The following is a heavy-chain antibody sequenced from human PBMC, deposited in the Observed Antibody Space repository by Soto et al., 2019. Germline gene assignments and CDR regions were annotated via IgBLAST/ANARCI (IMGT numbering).Heavy chain of an antibody. CDR2: IYYSGST. CDR3: ARGSAPAKLNWFDP. CDR1: GGSISSGGYY. J-gene: IGHJ5*02. V-gene: IGHV4-31*03. Sequence: SETLSLTCTVSGGSISSGGYYWSWIRQHPGKGLEWIGYIYYSGSTYYNPSLKSRVTISVDTSKNQFSLKLSSVTAADTAVYYCARGSAPAKLNWFDPWGQGTLVTVSS.